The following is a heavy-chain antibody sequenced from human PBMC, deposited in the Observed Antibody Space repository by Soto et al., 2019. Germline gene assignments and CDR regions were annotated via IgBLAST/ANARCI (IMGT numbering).Heavy chain of an antibody. CDR1: GFTFSSYW. Sequence: PGGSLRLSCAASGFTFSSYWMHWVRQAPGKGLVWVSRINSDGSSTSYADSVKGRFTISRDNAKNTLYLQMNSLRAEDTAVYYCARGRQQLVPLAQDHDYWGQGTLVTVSS. J-gene: IGHJ4*02. CDR2: INSDGSST. CDR3: ARGRQQLVPLAQDHDY. V-gene: IGHV3-74*01. D-gene: IGHD6-13*01.